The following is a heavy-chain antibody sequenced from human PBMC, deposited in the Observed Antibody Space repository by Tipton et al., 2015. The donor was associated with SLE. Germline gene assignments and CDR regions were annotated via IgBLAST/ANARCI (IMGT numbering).Heavy chain of an antibody. J-gene: IGHJ2*01. V-gene: IGHV4-59*08. Sequence: TLSLTCTVSGASVSSFCWNWIRQSPGKGLEWIACVCNSVSTNYDPSLKSRGTISVSTSRNQLSLNLTFATAADTAIYYCARHEAAPATAGWFFDLWGRGTLVTVSS. CDR2: VCNSVST. CDR1: GASVSSFC. CDR3: ARHEAAPATAGWFFDL. D-gene: IGHD6-13*01.